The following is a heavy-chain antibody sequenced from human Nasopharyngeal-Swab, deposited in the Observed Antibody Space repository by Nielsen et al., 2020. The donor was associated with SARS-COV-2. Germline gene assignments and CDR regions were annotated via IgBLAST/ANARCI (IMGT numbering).Heavy chain of an antibody. V-gene: IGHV5-51*01. CDR1: GPSFSNYW. D-gene: IGHD4-17*01. CDR2: IYPGNSDT. CDR3: ARQRTTLTLGRAFDL. J-gene: IGHJ3*01. Sequence: GGSLRLSCKVFGPSFSNYWFAWVRQMPGKGLELMGIIYPGNSDTRYSPSFQGQVTISADKSISTAYLQWSSLRASDAAIYYCARQRTTLTLGRAFDLWGQGTMVTVSS.